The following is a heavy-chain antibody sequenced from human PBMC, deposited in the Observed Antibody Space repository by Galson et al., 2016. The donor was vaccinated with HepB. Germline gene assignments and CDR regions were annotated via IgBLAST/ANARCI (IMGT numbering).Heavy chain of an antibody. Sequence: SETLSLTCAVSGGSISSYNWWSWVRQSPGKGLEWIGEIFHSGSTNYNPSLKSRVTISIDKSRNQFSLKLTSVTAADTAVYYCAPLGYWGGGACHKVSWGQGTLVTVSS. D-gene: IGHD2-21*02. J-gene: IGHJ5*02. CDR3: APLGYWGGGACHKVS. CDR1: GGSISSYNW. V-gene: IGHV4-4*02. CDR2: IFHSGST.